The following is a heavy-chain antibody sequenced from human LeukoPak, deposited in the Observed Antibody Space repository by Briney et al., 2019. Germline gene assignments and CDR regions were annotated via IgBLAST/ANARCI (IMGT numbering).Heavy chain of an antibody. J-gene: IGHJ4*02. Sequence: GGSLRLSCAASGFTVSSNYMSWVRQAPGKGLEWVSVIYSGGSTYYADSVKGRFTISRDNSKNTLYLQMNSLRAEDTAVYYCAKDSSGWYYFDYWGQGTLVTVSS. D-gene: IGHD6-19*01. CDR1: GFTVSSNY. V-gene: IGHV3-53*01. CDR3: AKDSSGWYYFDY. CDR2: IYSGGST.